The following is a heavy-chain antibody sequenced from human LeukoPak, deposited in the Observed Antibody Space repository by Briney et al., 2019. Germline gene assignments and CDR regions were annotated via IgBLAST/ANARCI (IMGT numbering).Heavy chain of an antibody. CDR3: ARAGRDGYSPASDSFDI. D-gene: IGHD5-24*01. V-gene: IGHV4-39*07. CDR2: LYYGGIT. CDR1: GASITTTLYY. Sequence: PSETLSLTCTVSGASITTTLYYWVWARQSPGKGLEWIGSLYYGGITYYHPSLKSRVTVSVDTSRSQFSLKLISVTAADTAVYYCARAGRDGYSPASDSFDIWGQGKTVTVSS. J-gene: IGHJ3*02.